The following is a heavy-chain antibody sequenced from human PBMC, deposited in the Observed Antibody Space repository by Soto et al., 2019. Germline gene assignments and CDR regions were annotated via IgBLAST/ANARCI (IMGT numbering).Heavy chain of an antibody. D-gene: IGHD3-10*01. CDR3: ARGTSTRELLWVGELVTH. CDR1: GGSMSSGDYF. J-gene: IGHJ4*02. Sequence: SETLSLTCTVSGGSMSSGDYFWSWIRQPPGKGLEWIGYIYYSGSSYYNPSLKSRVTISVDTSKNQFSLKLSSVTAADTALYYCARGTSTRELLWVGELVTHWGQGTLVTVSS. CDR2: IYYSGSS. V-gene: IGHV4-30-4*01.